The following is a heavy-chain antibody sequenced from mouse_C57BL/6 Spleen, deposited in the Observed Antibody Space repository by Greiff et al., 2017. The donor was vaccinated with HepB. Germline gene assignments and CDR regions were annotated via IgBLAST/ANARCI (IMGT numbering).Heavy chain of an antibody. D-gene: IGHD3-2*02. CDR2: INPSNGGT. J-gene: IGHJ2*01. CDR3: ARTRQLRRDYFDY. CDR1: GYTFTSYW. V-gene: IGHV1-53*01. Sequence: VQLKQPGTELVKPGASVKLSCKASGYTFTSYWMHWVKQRPGQGLEWIGNINPSNGGTNYNEKFKSKATLTVDKSSSTAYMQLSSLTSEDSAVYYCARTRQLRRDYFDYWGQGTTLTVSS.